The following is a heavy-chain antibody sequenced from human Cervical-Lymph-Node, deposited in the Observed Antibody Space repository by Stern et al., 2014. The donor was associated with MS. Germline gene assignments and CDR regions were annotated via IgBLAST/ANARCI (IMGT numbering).Heavy chain of an antibody. CDR1: GGTFSTFD. J-gene: IGHJ4*02. CDR3: ARHQGGIAAN. D-gene: IGHD6-13*01. Sequence: QVQLVQSGAEVKKPGSSMKVSCKAYGGTFSTFDIIWVRQAPGQGLELLGGISPLFGTTNYVQKFQDRVTMTADESTSTAYMELNSLRSEDTAVYYCARHQGGIAANWGQGTLVTVSS. V-gene: IGHV1-69*01. CDR2: ISPLFGTT.